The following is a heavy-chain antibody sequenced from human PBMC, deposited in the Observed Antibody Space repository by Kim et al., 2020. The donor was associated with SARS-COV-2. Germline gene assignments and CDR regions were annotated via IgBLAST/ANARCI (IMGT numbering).Heavy chain of an antibody. J-gene: IGHJ6*02. CDR2: INPNSGGT. Sequence: ASVKVSCKASGYTFTGYYMHWVRQAPGQGLEWMGRINPNSGGTNYAQKFQGRVTMTRDTSISTAYMELSRLRSDDTAVYYCARGPYYYDSSGYSFLVGMDVWGQGTTVTVSS. D-gene: IGHD3-22*01. V-gene: IGHV1-2*06. CDR1: GYTFTGYY. CDR3: ARGPYYYDSSGYSFLVGMDV.